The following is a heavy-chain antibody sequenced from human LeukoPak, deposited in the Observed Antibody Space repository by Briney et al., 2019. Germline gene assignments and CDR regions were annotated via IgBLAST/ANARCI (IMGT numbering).Heavy chain of an antibody. CDR3: ARDWQWQQLDGDAFDI. CDR2: IKQDGSEK. D-gene: IGHD6-13*01. V-gene: IGHV3-7*04. CDR1: GFTFSGYW. Sequence: GGSLRLSCAASGFTFSGYWMSWVRQAPGKELEWVANIKQDGSEKYYVDSVKGRFTISRDNAKNSLFLQMNSLRAEDTAVYYCARDWQWQQLDGDAFDIWGQGTMVTVSS. J-gene: IGHJ3*02.